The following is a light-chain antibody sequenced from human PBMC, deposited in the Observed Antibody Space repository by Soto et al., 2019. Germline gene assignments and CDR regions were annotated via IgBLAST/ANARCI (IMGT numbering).Light chain of an antibody. J-gene: IGKJ1*01. CDR2: AAS. CDR1: QGINNY. Sequence: IQITQYPSALSPSVAPRVSITCRASQGINNYLAWYQQKPGKVPKLLIYAASTLQSGVPSRFSGSGSGTEFTLTISSLQPDDFATYFCQEYSTYPWTFGQGTKVDIK. CDR3: QEYSTYPWT. V-gene: IGKV1-27*01.